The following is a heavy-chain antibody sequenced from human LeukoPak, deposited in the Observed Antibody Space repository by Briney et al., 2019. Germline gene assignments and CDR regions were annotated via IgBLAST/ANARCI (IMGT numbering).Heavy chain of an antibody. CDR3: ARVGSYTDLYYFDY. J-gene: IGHJ4*02. Sequence: SETLSLTCTVSGGSISSCYWSWIRQPPGKGLEWIGYIYYSGSTNYNPSLKSRVTMSVDTSKNQFSLKLSSVTAADTAVYYCARVGSYTDLYYFDYWGQGTLVTVSS. V-gene: IGHV4-59*12. CDR1: GGSISSCY. D-gene: IGHD1-26*01. CDR2: IYYSGST.